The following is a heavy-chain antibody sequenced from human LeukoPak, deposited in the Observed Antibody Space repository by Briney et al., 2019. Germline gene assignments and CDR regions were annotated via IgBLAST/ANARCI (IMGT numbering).Heavy chain of an antibody. CDR2: IYYSGST. J-gene: IGHJ5*02. D-gene: IGHD3-3*01. CDR3: ARARNDFWSGYFPQGNWFDP. V-gene: IGHV4-31*03. Sequence: PSETLSLTCTVSGGSISSGGYYWSWLRQHPGKGLEWIGYIYYSGSTYYNPSLKSRVTISVDTSKNQFSLKLSSVTAADTAVYYCARARNDFWSGYFPQGNWFDPWGQGTLVTVSS. CDR1: GGSISSGGYY.